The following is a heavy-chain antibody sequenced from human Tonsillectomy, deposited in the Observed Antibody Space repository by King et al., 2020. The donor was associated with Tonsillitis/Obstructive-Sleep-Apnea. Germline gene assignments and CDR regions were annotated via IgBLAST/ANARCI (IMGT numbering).Heavy chain of an antibody. Sequence: QVQLVESGSEVKKPGASVKVSCKVSGYTLSELSMHWVRQAPGKGLEWMGGFDPEDGETIYAQKFQGRVTMTEDRSRDTAYMELSSLRSEDTAVYYCATDGGSTREWHYMDVWGKGTTVTVSS. CDR1: GYTLSELS. V-gene: IGHV1-24*01. J-gene: IGHJ6*03. CDR2: FDPEDGET. D-gene: IGHD3-16*01. CDR3: ATDGGSTREWHYMDV.